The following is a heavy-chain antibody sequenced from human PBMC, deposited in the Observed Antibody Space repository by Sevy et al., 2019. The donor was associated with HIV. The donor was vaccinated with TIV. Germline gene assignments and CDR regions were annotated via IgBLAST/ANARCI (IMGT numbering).Heavy chain of an antibody. D-gene: IGHD5-12*01. Sequence: GGSLRLSCTASGFTFSSAWMSWVRQAPGKGLVWVGRIKSEFDGGAIDYAAPVKGRFSISREDSKTTVYLQMNSLKTDDTAVYYCITDPAYRGYDEEVINYYFYGMDVWGQGTTVTVSS. CDR3: ITDPAYRGYDEEVINYYFYGMDV. CDR1: GFTFSSAW. CDR2: IKSEFDGGAI. J-gene: IGHJ6*02. V-gene: IGHV3-15*01.